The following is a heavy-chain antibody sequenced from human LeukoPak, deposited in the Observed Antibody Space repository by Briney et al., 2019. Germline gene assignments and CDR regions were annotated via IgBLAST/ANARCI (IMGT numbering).Heavy chain of an antibody. D-gene: IGHD2-15*01. CDR1: GFTVRNNC. CDR2: IYSNGRT. Sequence: PGGSLRLSCAASGFTVRNNCMRWVRQAPGKGLEWVSLIYSNGRTDYTDPVKGRFSISRDNSKNTMYLQMNSLRAEDTAMYYCARDVGPWGQGTLVTVSS. CDR3: ARDVGP. J-gene: IGHJ5*02. V-gene: IGHV3-53*01.